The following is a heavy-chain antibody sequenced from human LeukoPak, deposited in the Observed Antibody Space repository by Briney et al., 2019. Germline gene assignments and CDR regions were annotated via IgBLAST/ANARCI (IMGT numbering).Heavy chain of an antibody. V-gene: IGHV3-7*01. D-gene: IGHD2-2*01. Sequence: PGGSLRLSCAASGFTFRSYWMSWVRQAPGKGLEWVANIKQDGSEKYYVDSVKGRFTISRDHAKNSMYLQMNSLRAEDTAVYYCARETMGADIVVVPTPFDAFDLWGQGTMVTVSS. CDR2: IKQDGSEK. CDR1: GFTFRSYW. CDR3: ARETMGADIVVVPTPFDAFDL. J-gene: IGHJ3*01.